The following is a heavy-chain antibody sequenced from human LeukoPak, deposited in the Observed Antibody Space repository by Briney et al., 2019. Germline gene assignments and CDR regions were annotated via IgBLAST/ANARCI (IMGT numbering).Heavy chain of an antibody. CDR2: IYYSGST. Sequence: SETLSLTCTVSGGSISSYYWSWIRQPPGKGLEWIGYIYYSGSTNYNPSLKSRVTISVDTSKNQFSLKLSSVTAADTAVYYCARSYSYGFFDYWGQGTLVTVSS. V-gene: IGHV4-59*01. CDR3: ARSYSYGFFDY. CDR1: GGSISSYY. J-gene: IGHJ4*02. D-gene: IGHD5-18*01.